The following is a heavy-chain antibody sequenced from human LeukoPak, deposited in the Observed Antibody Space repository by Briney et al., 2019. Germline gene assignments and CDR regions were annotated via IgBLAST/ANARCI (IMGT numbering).Heavy chain of an antibody. CDR3: ARVGGWLHDAFDI. CDR2: IYYTGTT. J-gene: IGHJ3*02. Sequence: SETLSLTCTVSGGSISSSSYYWGWIRQPPGKGLEWIGSIYYTGTTYYNPSLESRVTISVDTSKNQFLLRLSSVTAADAAVYYCARVGGWLHDAFDIWGQGTMVTVSS. CDR1: GGSISSSSYY. D-gene: IGHD6-19*01. V-gene: IGHV4-39*01.